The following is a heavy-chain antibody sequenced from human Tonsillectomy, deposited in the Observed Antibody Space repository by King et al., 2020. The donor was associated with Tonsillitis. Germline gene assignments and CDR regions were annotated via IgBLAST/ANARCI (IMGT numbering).Heavy chain of an antibody. CDR2: INPGDSDT. D-gene: IGHD1-26*01. J-gene: IGHJ4*02. CDR3: ARLTQWELAGCDY. CDR1: GYSFTSYW. Sequence: VQLVESGAEVKKPGESLKISCKGSGYSFTSYWIGWVRQMPGKGLEWLGLINPGDSDTRYSPSFQGQVTMSADKSISTAYLQWSSLKASDTAIFYCARLTQWELAGCDYWGQGTLVTVSS. V-gene: IGHV5-51*01.